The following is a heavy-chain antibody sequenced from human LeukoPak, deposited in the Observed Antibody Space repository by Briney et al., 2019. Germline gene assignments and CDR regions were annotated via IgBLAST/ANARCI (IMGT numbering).Heavy chain of an antibody. Sequence: QPRGSHRDSCAASGFTFSSYWMSWVRQAPGKGLEWVANIKQDGSEKYYVDSVEGRFTISRDNAKNSLYLQMNSLRAEDTAVYYCARARDGYNPNYFQQWGQGTMLAVSS. V-gene: IGHV3-7*03. CDR3: ARARDGYNPNYFQQ. D-gene: IGHD5-24*01. CDR2: IKQDGSEK. J-gene: IGHJ1*01. CDR1: GFTFSSYW.